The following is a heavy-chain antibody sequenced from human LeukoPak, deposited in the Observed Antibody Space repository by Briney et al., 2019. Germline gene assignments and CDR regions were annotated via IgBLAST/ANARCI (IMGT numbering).Heavy chain of an antibody. V-gene: IGHV4-34*01. Sequence: SETLSLTCAVYGGSFSGYYWSWIRQPPGKGLEWIGEINHSGSTNYNPSLKSRVTISVDTSKSQFSLRLSSVTAADTAVYYCARGHAFDIWGQGTMVTVSS. CDR3: ARGHAFDI. CDR2: INHSGST. J-gene: IGHJ3*02. CDR1: GGSFSGYY.